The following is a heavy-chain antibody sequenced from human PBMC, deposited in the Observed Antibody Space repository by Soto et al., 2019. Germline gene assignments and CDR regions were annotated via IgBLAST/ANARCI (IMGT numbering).Heavy chain of an antibody. V-gene: IGHV3-23*01. J-gene: IGHJ4*02. CDR3: AKGGDFYDFVTGYYLTGHYFDY. CDR2: ISAGGGSP. D-gene: IGHD3-9*01. CDR1: GFIFNNYA. Sequence: PGGSLRLSCAASGFIFNNYAMSWVRQAPGKGLEWVSFISAGGGSPNYADSVKGRFTISRDNSKNMVYLQMNSLRAEDTAVYYCAKGGDFYDFVTGYYLTGHYFDYWGQGTPVTVS.